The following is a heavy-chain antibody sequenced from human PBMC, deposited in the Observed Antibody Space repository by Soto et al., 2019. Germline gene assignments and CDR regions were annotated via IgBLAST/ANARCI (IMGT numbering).Heavy chain of an antibody. CDR2: IYHSGST. V-gene: IGHV4-38-2*01. Sequence: SETLSLTWAVSGYSISSGYYWGWIRQPPGKGLEWIGSIYHSGSTYYNPSLKSRVTISVDTSKNQFSLKLSSVTAADTAAYYCARGDPSPYYYHSSGHQSDFDIWGQGTIVTVSS. D-gene: IGHD3-22*01. CDR3: ARGDPSPYYYHSSGHQSDFDI. CDR1: GYSISSGYY. J-gene: IGHJ3*02.